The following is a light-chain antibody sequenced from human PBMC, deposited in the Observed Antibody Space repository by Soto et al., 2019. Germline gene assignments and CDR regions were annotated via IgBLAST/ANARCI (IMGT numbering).Light chain of an antibody. J-gene: IGLJ2*01. CDR3: SSYTSSSTVV. CDR1: TSDIDNYNY. V-gene: IGLV2-14*01. Sequence: QSALTQPASVSGSPGQSITISCTGTTSDIDNYNYVSWYQQHPGKAPKIMIYEVTNRPSGISKRFSGSKSGNTASLTISGLQADDEADYYCSSYTSSSTVVFGGGTQLTVL. CDR2: EVT.